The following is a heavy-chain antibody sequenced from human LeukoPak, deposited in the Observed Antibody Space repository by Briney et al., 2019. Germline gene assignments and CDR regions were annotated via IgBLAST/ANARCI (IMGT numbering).Heavy chain of an antibody. CDR1: GFTFSNAW. CDR3: TTIRDFPDYYFDY. CDR2: IKSKTDGGTT. V-gene: IGHV3-15*01. J-gene: IGHJ4*02. Sequence: GGSLRLSCAASGFTFSNAWMSWVRQAPGKGLEWVGRIKSKTDGGTTDYAAPVKGRFTISRDDSKNTLYLQMNSLKTEDTAVYYCTTIRDFPDYYFDYWGQGTLVTVSS. D-gene: IGHD3-3*01.